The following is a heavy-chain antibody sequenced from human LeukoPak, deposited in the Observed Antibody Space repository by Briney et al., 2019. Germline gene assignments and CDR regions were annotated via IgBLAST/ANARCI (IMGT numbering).Heavy chain of an antibody. Sequence: GRSLRLSCAASGLTFYDYAMHWVRQAPGKGLEWVSGITWNSGSIAYADSVKGRFTISRDNAKNSLYPQVNSLRSEDTALYYCAAGAGITRYWGQGTLVTVSS. CDR2: ITWNSGSI. J-gene: IGHJ4*02. CDR3: AAGAGITRY. V-gene: IGHV3-9*01. CDR1: GLTFYDYA. D-gene: IGHD3-10*01.